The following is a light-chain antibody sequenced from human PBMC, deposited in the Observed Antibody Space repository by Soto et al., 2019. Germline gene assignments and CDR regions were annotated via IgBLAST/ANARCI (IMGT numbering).Light chain of an antibody. J-gene: IGLJ1*01. CDR3: SSYTSSSTYV. CDR1: SSDVGGYNF. CDR2: DVS. V-gene: IGLV2-14*03. Sequence: QSALTQPASVSGSPGQSIAISCTGSSSDVGGYNFVSWYQQHSGKAPKLMISDVSTRPSGVSDRFSGSKSGNTASLTISGLQAEDEADYFCSSYTSSSTYVVGTGTKLTVL.